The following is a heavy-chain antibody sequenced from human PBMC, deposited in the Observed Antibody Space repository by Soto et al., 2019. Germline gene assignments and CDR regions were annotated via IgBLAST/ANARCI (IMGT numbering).Heavy chain of an antibody. V-gene: IGHV4-4*07. CDR2: IYTSGST. Sequence: SETLSLTCTVSGGAISSYYWSWIRQPAGKGLEWIGRIYTSGSTNYNPSLKSRVTMSVDTSKSQFSLKLSSVTAADTAVYYCARDVVVRGQAYYYYGMDVWGQGTTVTVSS. CDR3: ARDVVVRGQAYYYYGMDV. CDR1: GGAISSYY. D-gene: IGHD3-10*01. J-gene: IGHJ6*02.